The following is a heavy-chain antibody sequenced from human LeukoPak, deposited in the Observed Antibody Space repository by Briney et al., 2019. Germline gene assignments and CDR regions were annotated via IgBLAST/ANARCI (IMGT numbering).Heavy chain of an antibody. Sequence: SQTLSLTCTVSAGSINSGDYYWSWIRQPAGKGLEWIGRIYSPGTNYNYNPSVKSRVTISIDTSKNQFSLKLSSVTAADTAVYYCARGLGYCSGGSCYSGKYFQHWGQGTLVTVSS. V-gene: IGHV4-61*02. CDR1: AGSINSGDYY. J-gene: IGHJ1*01. CDR2: IYSPGT. D-gene: IGHD2-15*01. CDR3: ARGLGYCSGGSCYSGKYFQH.